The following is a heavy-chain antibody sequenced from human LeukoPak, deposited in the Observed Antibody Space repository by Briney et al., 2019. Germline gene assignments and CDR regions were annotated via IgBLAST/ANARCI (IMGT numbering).Heavy chain of an antibody. CDR2: IGGNGDTS. CDR3: ARSITMVRGVITYYYYGMDV. D-gene: IGHD3-10*01. CDR1: GFTFYNYA. Sequence: GGSLRLSCVASGFTFYNYAMHWVRQAPGKGLEYVSAIGGNGDTSYYADSVKGRFTISRDNSKNTLYLQMNSLRAEDTAVYYCARSITMVRGVITYYYYGMDVWGQGTTVTVSS. J-gene: IGHJ6*02. V-gene: IGHV3-64*02.